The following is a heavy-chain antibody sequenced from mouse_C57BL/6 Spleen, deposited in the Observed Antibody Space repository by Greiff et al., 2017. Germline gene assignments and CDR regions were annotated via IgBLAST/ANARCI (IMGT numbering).Heavy chain of an antibody. CDR1: GFTFSSSG. D-gene: IGHD1-1*01. J-gene: IGHJ2*01. CDR3: ARHEEYYVPYFDY. CDR2: ISSGGSYT. V-gene: IGHV5-6*02. Sequence: EVMLVESGGDLVKPGGSLKLSCAASGFTFSSSGMSWVRQTPDKRLEWVATISSGGSYTYYPDSVKGRFTISRDNAKNTLYLQMSSLKSEDTAMYYCARHEEYYVPYFDYWGQGTTLTVSS.